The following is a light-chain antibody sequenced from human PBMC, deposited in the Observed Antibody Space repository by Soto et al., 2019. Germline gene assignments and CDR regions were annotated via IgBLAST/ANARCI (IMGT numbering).Light chain of an antibody. CDR1: QSISSW. V-gene: IGKV1-5*01. CDR3: QQYNSYAPRT. CDR2: DAS. Sequence: DIQMTQSPSTLSASVGDRVTITCRASQSISSWLAWYQQKPGKAPKLLIYDASNLESGVPSRFSGGGSGTEFTLTISSLLPDDFAEYYCQQYNSYAPRTFGQGTKVEIK. J-gene: IGKJ1*01.